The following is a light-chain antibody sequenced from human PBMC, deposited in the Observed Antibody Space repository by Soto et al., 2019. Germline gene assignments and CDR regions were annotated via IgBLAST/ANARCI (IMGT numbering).Light chain of an antibody. CDR1: QSVNSW. J-gene: IGKJ4*01. CDR3: HQYNSYHT. Sequence: DIQMTQSPSTLSAFVGDRVTITCRASQSVNSWLAWYQQRPGKAPKLLIYDASTLESGVPSRFSGSGSGTEFTLPISSLQPDDFATYYCHQYNSYHTFGGGTKVDIK. CDR2: DAS. V-gene: IGKV1-5*01.